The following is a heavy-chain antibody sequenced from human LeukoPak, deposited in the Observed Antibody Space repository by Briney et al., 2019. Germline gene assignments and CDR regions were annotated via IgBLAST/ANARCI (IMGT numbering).Heavy chain of an antibody. CDR1: GFTFSNAW. Sequence: PGGSLRLSCAASGFTFSNAWMSWVRQAPGKGLEWVGRIKSKTDGGTTDYAAPVKGRFTISRDDSKNTLYLQMNSLKTEDTAVYYCPTDRVDSADAFDIWGQGTMVTVSS. CDR3: PTDRVDSADAFDI. V-gene: IGHV3-15*01. J-gene: IGHJ3*02. D-gene: IGHD5-12*01. CDR2: IKSKTDGGTT.